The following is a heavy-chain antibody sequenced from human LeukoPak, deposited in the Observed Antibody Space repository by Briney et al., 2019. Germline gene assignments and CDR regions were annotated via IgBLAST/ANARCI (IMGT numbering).Heavy chain of an antibody. CDR3: ARDVGFGEFSGDHRY. CDR2: ISAYNGNT. Sequence: GASVKVSCKASGYTFTSYGISWVRQAPGQGLEWMGWISAYNGNTNYAQKLQGRVTMTTDTSTSTAYMELRSLSSDDTAVYYCARDVGFGEFSGDHRYWGQGTLVTVSS. D-gene: IGHD3-10*01. V-gene: IGHV1-18*01. CDR1: GYTFTSYG. J-gene: IGHJ4*02.